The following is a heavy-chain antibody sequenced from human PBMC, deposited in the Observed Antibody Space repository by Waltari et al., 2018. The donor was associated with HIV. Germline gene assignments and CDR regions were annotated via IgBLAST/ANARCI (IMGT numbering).Heavy chain of an antibody. CDR2: INRDGGRT. V-gene: IGHV3-74*01. CDR1: GFTFSSYW. CDR3: ARDPYGSGSYGP. J-gene: IGHJ5*02. D-gene: IGHD3-10*01. Sequence: EVQLVESGGGLVQPGGSLRLSCAASGFTFSSYWMHWVRQAPGKGVVWVARINRDGGRTSYAGSVKGRFTNSRDNAKNTLYLQRNSLRAEDTAVYYCARDPYGSGSYGPWGQGTLVTVSS.